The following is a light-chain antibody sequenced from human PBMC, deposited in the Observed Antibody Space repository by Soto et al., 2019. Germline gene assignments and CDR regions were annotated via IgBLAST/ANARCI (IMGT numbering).Light chain of an antibody. Sequence: DIQMTQSPSTLSASVGDRVTITCRASQSISSWLAWYQQKPGKAPKLLIYDASSLESGVPSRFSGSGSGTEFTLTISSLQPDDFATYYCQQYNSYTWTFGHGTKVDI. CDR1: QSISSW. CDR3: QQYNSYTWT. J-gene: IGKJ1*01. CDR2: DAS. V-gene: IGKV1-5*01.